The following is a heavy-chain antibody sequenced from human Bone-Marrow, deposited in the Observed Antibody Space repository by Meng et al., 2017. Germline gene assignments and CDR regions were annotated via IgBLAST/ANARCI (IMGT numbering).Heavy chain of an antibody. CDR1: GFTLNNYW. D-gene: IGHD7-27*01. J-gene: IGHJ4*02. Sequence: EVQLVESGGGLVQPGGSLRLSCAASGFTLNNYWMHWVRQGPGKGLVWVSFINSDGLRTSYADSVKGRFTISRDNAKNTVYLQMNNARADDTAIYYCARDRLYTGGLDYWGQGTLVTVSS. V-gene: IGHV3-74*01. CDR2: INSDGLRT. CDR3: ARDRLYTGGLDY.